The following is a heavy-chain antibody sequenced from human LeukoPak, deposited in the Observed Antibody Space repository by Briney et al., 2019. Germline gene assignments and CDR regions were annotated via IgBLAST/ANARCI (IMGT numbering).Heavy chain of an antibody. J-gene: IGHJ4*02. D-gene: IGHD6-13*01. CDR1: GGSISSYY. Sequence: RASETLSLTCTVSGGSISSYYWSWIRQPPGKGLEWIGYIYYSGTTNYNPSLKSRVTISVDTSKNQFSLKLSSVTAADTAVYYCARHLVGGGGGSSSWYMWANLAVAGHPYVFDYWGQGTLVTVSS. CDR2: IYYSGTT. V-gene: IGHV4-59*08. CDR3: ARHLVGGGGGSSSWYMWANLAVAGHPYVFDY.